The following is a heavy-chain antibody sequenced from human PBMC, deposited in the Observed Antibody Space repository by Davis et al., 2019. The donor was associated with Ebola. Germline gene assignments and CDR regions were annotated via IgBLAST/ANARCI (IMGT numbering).Heavy chain of an antibody. V-gene: IGHV3-7*04. CDR2: IKQDGSEK. CDR1: GFTFSSYW. J-gene: IGHJ4*02. Sequence: GGSLRLSCAASGFTFSSYWMSWVRQAPGKGLEWVANIKQDGSEKYYVDSVKGRFTISRDNAKNSLYLQMNSLRAEDTAVYYCARGGDYGGKGQNEDYWGQGTLVTVSS. CDR3: ARGGDYGGKGQNEDY. D-gene: IGHD4-23*01.